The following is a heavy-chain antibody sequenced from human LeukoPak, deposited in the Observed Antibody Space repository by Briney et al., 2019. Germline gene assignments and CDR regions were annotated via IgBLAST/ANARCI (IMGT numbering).Heavy chain of an antibody. V-gene: IGHV1-2*02. CDR2: INPNSGGT. CDR1: GYTFTGYY. Sequence: ASVKVSCKASGYTFTGYYMHWVRQAPGQGLEWMGWINPNSGGTNYAQKFQGRVTMTRDTSISTAYMELSRLRSDDTAVYYCARVDIVVVPAARNWFDPWGQGTLVTVSS. J-gene: IGHJ5*02. CDR3: ARVDIVVVPAARNWFDP. D-gene: IGHD2-2*03.